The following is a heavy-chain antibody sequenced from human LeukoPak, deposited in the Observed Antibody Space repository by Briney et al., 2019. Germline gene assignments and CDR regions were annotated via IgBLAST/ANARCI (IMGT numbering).Heavy chain of an antibody. J-gene: IGHJ4*02. CDR3: ARFASSSWYYFDF. D-gene: IGHD6-13*01. V-gene: IGHV1-8*01. Sequence: ASVKVSCKASGYTFTSYDINWVRQATGQGLEWMGWMDPKSGNTGYAQKFQGRVTMTRDPSISTAYMELSSLRSEDTAVYYCARFASSSWYYFDFWGQGTLVTVSS. CDR1: GYTFTSYD. CDR2: MDPKSGNT.